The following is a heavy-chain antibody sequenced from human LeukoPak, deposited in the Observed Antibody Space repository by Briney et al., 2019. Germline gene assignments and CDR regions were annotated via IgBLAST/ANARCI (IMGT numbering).Heavy chain of an antibody. CDR3: ARGRREYIAAAGPPDFDY. J-gene: IGHJ4*02. CDR1: GYTFTSYG. V-gene: IGHV1-18*01. Sequence: ASVKVSCKASGYTFTSYGISWVRQAPGQGLEWMGWISAYNGNTNYAQKLQGRVTMTTDTSTSTAYMELRSLRSDDTAVYYCARGRREYIAAAGPPDFDYWGQGTLVTVSS. CDR2: ISAYNGNT. D-gene: IGHD6-13*01.